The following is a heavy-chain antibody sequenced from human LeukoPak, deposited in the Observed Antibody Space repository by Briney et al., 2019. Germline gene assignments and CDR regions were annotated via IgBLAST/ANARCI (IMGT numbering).Heavy chain of an antibody. D-gene: IGHD6-13*01. CDR3: AESESSSWSDAFDI. CDR1: GFTFSDYW. Sequence: GGSLRLSCAASGFTFSDYWMSWVRQAPGKGLEWVADVKQDGSEKFYVDSVKGRFTISRDNAKNSLYLQMNSLRVEDTAVYYCAESESSSWSDAFDIWGQGTMVTVSS. J-gene: IGHJ3*02. CDR2: VKQDGSEK. V-gene: IGHV3-7*03.